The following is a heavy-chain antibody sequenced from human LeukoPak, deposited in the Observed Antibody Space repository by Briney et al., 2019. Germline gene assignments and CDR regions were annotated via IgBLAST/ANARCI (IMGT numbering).Heavy chain of an antibody. CDR3: ARVEGSGNYFYPDY. CDR2: IYYSGRP. CDR1: GGSVTSDY. Sequence: SETLSLTCNVSGGSVTSDYWSWIRQPPGRGLEWIGYIYYSGRPNYNPSLKSRVTMSIDTSKNQFSLKLSSVTAADTAVYYCARVEGSGNYFYPDYWGQGTLVTVFS. J-gene: IGHJ4*02. D-gene: IGHD3-10*01. V-gene: IGHV4-59*02.